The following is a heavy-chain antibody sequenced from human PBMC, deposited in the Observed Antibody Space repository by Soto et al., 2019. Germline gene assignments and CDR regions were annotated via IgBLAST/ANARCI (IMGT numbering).Heavy chain of an antibody. CDR1: GFTFFAYW. CDR3: AKEGDYGNYAGENWFDS. J-gene: IGHJ5*01. D-gene: IGHD4-17*01. V-gene: IGHV3-74*01. CDR2: INSDGSHT. Sequence: GGSLRLSCAASGFTFFAYWIHWVRHVPGKGLVWVSRINSDGSHTSYADSVRGRFTITRNNSKNTVNLQMNSLTAEDTAVYFWAKEGDYGNYAGENWFDSWGQGSLVTVSS.